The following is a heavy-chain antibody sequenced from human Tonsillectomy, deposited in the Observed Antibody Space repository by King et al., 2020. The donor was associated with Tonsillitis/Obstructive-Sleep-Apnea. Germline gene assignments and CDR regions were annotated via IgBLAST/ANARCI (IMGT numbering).Heavy chain of an antibody. CDR1: GFTFGDYA. J-gene: IGHJ6*03. D-gene: IGHD3-16*01. V-gene: IGHV3-49*04. Sequence: VQLVESGGGLVQPGRSLRLSCTASGFTFGDYAMSWVRQAPGKGLEWVGFIRSKAHGGTTEYAASVKGRFTISRDDSKSIAYLQMNSLKTEDTAVYYCTRRASRGYYYMDVWGKGTTVTVSS. CDR3: TRRASRGYYYMDV. CDR2: IRSKAHGGTT.